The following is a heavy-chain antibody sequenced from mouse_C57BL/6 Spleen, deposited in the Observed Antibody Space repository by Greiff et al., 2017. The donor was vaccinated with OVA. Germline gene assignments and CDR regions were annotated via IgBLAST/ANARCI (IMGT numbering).Heavy chain of an antibody. CDR3: ASGGLAWFAY. CDR1: GYTFTDYY. D-gene: IGHD1-1*02. CDR2: INPNNGGT. Sequence: VQLQQSGPELVKPGASVKISCKASGYTFTDYYMNWVKQSPGKSLEWIGDINPNNGGTSYNQKFKGKATLTVDKSSSTAYMELRSLTSEDSAVYYCASGGLAWFAYWGQGTLVTVSA. J-gene: IGHJ3*01. V-gene: IGHV1-26*01.